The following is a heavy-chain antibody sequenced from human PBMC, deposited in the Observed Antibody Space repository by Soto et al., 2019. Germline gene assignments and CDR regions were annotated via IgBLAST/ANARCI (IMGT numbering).Heavy chain of an antibody. Sequence: SGPTLVNPTQTLTLTCTFSGFSLSTSGVGVGWIRQPPGKALEWLALIYWNDDKRYSPSLKSRLTITKDTSKNQVVLTMTNMDPVDTATYYCAHRGPDSSGFNYGMDVWGQGTTVTVSS. CDR2: IYWNDDK. V-gene: IGHV2-5*01. CDR3: AHRGPDSSGFNYGMDV. J-gene: IGHJ6*02. D-gene: IGHD3-22*01. CDR1: GFSLSTSGVG.